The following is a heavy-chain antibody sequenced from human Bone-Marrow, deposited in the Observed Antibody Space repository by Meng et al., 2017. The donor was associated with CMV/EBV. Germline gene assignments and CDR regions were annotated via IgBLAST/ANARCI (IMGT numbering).Heavy chain of an antibody. Sequence: GESLKISCVASEYTFSNIWMTWIRQAPGKGLEWVSYISGSGSDSTIYYADSVKGRFTISRDNAKNSLYLQMNSLRVEDTAVYYCARPWGYWGQGTLVTVSS. J-gene: IGHJ4*02. D-gene: IGHD7-27*01. V-gene: IGHV3-11*04. CDR1: EYTFSNIW. CDR3: ARPWGY. CDR2: ISGSGSDSTI.